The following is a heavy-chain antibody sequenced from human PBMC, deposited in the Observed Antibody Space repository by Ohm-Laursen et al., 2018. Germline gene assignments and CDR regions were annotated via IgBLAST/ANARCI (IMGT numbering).Heavy chain of an antibody. J-gene: IGHJ4*02. CDR1: TFTFSSYW. V-gene: IGHV3-74*01. D-gene: IGHD3-3*01. CDR2: INSDGSST. Sequence: SLRLSCSASTFTFSSYWMHWVRQAPGKGLVWVSRINSDGSSTSYADSVKGRFTISRDNAKNTLYLQMNSLRAEDTAVYYCARDPYDFWSGPSFDYWGQGTLVTVSS. CDR3: ARDPYDFWSGPSFDY.